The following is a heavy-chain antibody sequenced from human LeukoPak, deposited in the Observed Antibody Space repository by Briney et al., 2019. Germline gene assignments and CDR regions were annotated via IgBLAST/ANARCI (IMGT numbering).Heavy chain of an antibody. V-gene: IGHV1-2*06. D-gene: IGHD6-13*01. J-gene: IGHJ4*02. CDR3: ARETLEGSSWERLNYFDY. CDR2: INPNSGGT. Sequence: ASVKVSCKASGYTFTGYYMHWVRQAPGQGLEWMGRINPNSGGTNYAQKFQGRVTMTRDTSISTAYMELSRLRSDDTAVYYCARETLEGSSWERLNYFDYWGQGTLVTVSS. CDR1: GYTFTGYY.